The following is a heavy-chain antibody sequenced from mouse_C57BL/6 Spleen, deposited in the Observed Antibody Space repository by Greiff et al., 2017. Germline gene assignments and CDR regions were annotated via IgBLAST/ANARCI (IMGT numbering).Heavy chain of an antibody. J-gene: IGHJ4*01. CDR3: ARPYGNYEGRAMDY. CDR2: IYPGDGDT. CDR1: GYAFSSSW. Sequence: QVQLKQSGPELVKPGASVKISCKASGYAFSSSWMNWVKQRPGKGLEWIGRIYPGDGDTNYNGKFKGKATLTADKSSSTAYMQLSSLTSEDSAVYFCARPYGNYEGRAMDYWGQGTSVTVSS. V-gene: IGHV1-82*01. D-gene: IGHD2-1*01.